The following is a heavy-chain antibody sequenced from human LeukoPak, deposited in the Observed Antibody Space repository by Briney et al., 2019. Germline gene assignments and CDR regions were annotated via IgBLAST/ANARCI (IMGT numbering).Heavy chain of an antibody. J-gene: IGHJ1*01. CDR3: AKDLSWWAAADH. D-gene: IGHD2-15*01. CDR1: GFTLSGNA. CDR2: VGGDDRT. V-gene: IGHV3-23*01. Sequence: AGGSLRLSCAASGFTLSGNAMSWVRQAPGRGLEWVSGVGGDDRTHYADSVRGRFTISRDSSMNTVSLDMNRLRVEDTAVYYCAKDLSWWAAADHWGQGALVTVAS.